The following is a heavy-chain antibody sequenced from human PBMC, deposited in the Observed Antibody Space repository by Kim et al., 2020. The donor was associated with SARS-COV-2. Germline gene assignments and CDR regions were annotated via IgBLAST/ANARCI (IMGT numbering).Heavy chain of an antibody. CDR1: GFTFSSYW. J-gene: IGHJ4*02. Sequence: GGSLRLSCTASGFTFSSYWMHWVRQAPGKGLVWVARINTDGSTTTYADSVKGRFTISRDNAKNTLYLQMNSLRAEDTAVYYCARVKPVSFPFDYWGQGTL. CDR3: ARVKPVSFPFDY. D-gene: IGHD2-2*01. V-gene: IGHV3-74*01. CDR2: INTDGSTT.